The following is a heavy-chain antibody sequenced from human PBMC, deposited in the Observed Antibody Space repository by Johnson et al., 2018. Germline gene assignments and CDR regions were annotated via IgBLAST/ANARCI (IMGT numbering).Heavy chain of an antibody. CDR3: ARDIDRVAAGLYGMDV. CDR2: IYYSGST. J-gene: IGHJ6*02. D-gene: IGHD6-13*01. Sequence: QVQLQESGPGLVKPSQTLSLTCTVSGGSISSGGYYWSWIRQHPGKGLEWIGYIYYSGSTYYNPSLKSRVTISVDKSKNQLSLKLNSVTAADPAVYYCARDIDRVAAGLYGMDVWGQGTTVTVS. V-gene: IGHV4-31*03. CDR1: GGSISSGGYY.